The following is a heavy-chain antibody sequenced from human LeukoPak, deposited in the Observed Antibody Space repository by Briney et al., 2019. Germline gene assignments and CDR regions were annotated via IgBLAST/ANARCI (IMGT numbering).Heavy chain of an antibody. V-gene: IGHV3-53*01. CDR1: GFTVSSNY. CDR2: IYSGGST. D-gene: IGHD3-3*01. J-gene: IGHJ4*02. Sequence: TGGSLRLSCAASGFTVSSNYMSWVRQAPGKGLEWVSVIYSGGSTYYADSVKGRFTISRDNSKNTLYLQMNSLRAEDTAVYYCARPLRESGYFYFDYWGQGTLVTVSS. CDR3: ARPLRESGYFYFDY.